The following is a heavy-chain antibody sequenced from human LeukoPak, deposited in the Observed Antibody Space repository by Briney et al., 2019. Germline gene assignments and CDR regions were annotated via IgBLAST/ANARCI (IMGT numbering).Heavy chain of an antibody. Sequence: PGGSLRLSCAASGFTFSSYAMSWVRQAPGKGLEWVSATSGSGGSTYYADSVKGRFTISRDNSKNTLYLQMNSLRAEDTAVYYCAKDRCSGGSCPPIYWGQGTLVTVSS. J-gene: IGHJ4*02. V-gene: IGHV3-23*01. D-gene: IGHD2-15*01. CDR3: AKDRCSGGSCPPIY. CDR2: TSGSGGST. CDR1: GFTFSSYA.